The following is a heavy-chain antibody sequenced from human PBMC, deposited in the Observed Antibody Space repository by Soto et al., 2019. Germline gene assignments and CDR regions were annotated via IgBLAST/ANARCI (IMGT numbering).Heavy chain of an antibody. D-gene: IGHD3-10*01. CDR1: GFTFSSYG. Sequence: QVQLVESGGGVVQPGRSLRLSCAASGFTFSSYGMHWVRQAPGKGLEWVAVIWYDGRNTYYADSVKGRFTISRDNSXNXLYLKMNSQRAEYTAVYYCARDPHQRFVELYSTVDYWGQGTLVTVSS. V-gene: IGHV3-33*01. J-gene: IGHJ4*02. CDR3: ARDPHQRFVELYSTVDY. CDR2: IWYDGRNT.